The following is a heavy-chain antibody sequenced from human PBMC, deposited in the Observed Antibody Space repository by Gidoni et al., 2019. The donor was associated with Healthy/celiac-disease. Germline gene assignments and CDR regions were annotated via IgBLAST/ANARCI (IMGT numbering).Heavy chain of an antibody. CDR2: INHSGST. CDR1: GGSFNGYY. D-gene: IGHD5-12*01. V-gene: IGHV4-34*01. CDR3: ARGLIEMATVYYYGMDV. J-gene: IGHJ6*02. Sequence: QVQLQQWGAGQLKPSETLSLTCAVYGGSFNGYYWSWIRQPPGKGLEWVGEINHSGSTNYTPSLKSRVTISVDTSKNQFSLKLSSVTAADTAVYYCARGLIEMATVYYYGMDVWGQGTTVTVSS.